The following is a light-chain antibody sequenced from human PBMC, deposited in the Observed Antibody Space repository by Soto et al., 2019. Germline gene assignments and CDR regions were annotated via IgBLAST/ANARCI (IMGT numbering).Light chain of an antibody. Sequence: EIVLTQSPGTLSLSPGESATLSCRASRSLDSGQLAWYQQKVGRAPRLLIHDAFIRATGIPDRFSGSGSGTDFTLTIARLEPEDFAVYYCQQYGGSPRTFGQGTQLETK. J-gene: IGKJ5*01. CDR1: RSLDSGQ. CDR3: QQYGGSPRT. V-gene: IGKV3-20*01. CDR2: DAF.